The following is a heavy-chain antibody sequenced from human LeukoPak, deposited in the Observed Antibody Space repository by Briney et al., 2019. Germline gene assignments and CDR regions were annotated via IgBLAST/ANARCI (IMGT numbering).Heavy chain of an antibody. Sequence: GGSLRLSCAASTFTFSSSAMNWVRQAPGKGLEWVSAISGGGGSTYYADSVKGRFTISRDNPKNTLFLQMNSLRAEDTAVYYCARDLKVVPAAISYYYYYMDVWGKGTTVTVSS. D-gene: IGHD2-2*01. CDR1: TFTFSSSA. CDR3: ARDLKVVPAAISYYYYYMDV. CDR2: ISGGGGST. J-gene: IGHJ6*03. V-gene: IGHV3-23*01.